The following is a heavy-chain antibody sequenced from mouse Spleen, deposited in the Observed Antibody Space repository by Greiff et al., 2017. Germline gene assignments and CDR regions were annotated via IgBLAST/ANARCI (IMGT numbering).Heavy chain of an antibody. V-gene: IGHV1-64*01. D-gene: IGHD1-2*01. CDR2: IHPNSGST. CDR3: ARLGITTMADY. J-gene: IGHJ2*01. CDR1: GYTFTSYW. Sequence: QVQLQQPGAELVKPGASVKLSCKASGYTFTSYWMHWVKQRPGQGLEWIGMIHPNSGSTNYNEKFKSKATLTVDKSSSTAYMQLSSLTSEDSAVYYCARLGITTMADYWGQGTTLTVSS.